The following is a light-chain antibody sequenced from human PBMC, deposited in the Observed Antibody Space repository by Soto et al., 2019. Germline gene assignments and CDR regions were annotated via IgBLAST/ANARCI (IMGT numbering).Light chain of an antibody. Sequence: EIVLTQSPGTLSLSPGERATLSSRACQSVSSSYLAWYQQKPGQAPRLLIYGASSRATGIPDRFSGSGSGTDFTLTISRLEPEDFAVYYCQQYGSSPPYTFGQGTKLEI. J-gene: IGKJ2*01. CDR1: QSVSSSY. CDR3: QQYGSSPPYT. V-gene: IGKV3-20*01. CDR2: GAS.